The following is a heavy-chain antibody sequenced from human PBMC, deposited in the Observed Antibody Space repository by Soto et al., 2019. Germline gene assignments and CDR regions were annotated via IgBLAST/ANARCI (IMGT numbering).Heavy chain of an antibody. CDR2: INHSGST. J-gene: IGHJ4*02. V-gene: IGHV4-34*01. CDR3: ARVNTWIQLWSIFDY. D-gene: IGHD5-18*01. Sequence: SETLSLTCAVYGGSFSGYYWSWIRQPPGKGLEWIGEINHSGSTNYNPSLKSRVTISVDTSKNQFSLKLSSVTAADTAVYYCARVNTWIQLWSIFDYWGQGTLVTVSS. CDR1: GGSFSGYY.